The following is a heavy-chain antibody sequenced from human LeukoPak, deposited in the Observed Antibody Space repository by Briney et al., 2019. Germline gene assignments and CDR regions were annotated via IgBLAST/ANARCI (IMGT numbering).Heavy chain of an antibody. CDR3: ARDSAVATYYGVDV. D-gene: IGHD6-19*01. CDR1: GFTFRSYW. J-gene: IGHJ6*02. V-gene: IGHV3-7*01. Sequence: TGGSLRLSCAASGFTFRSYWMSWVRQAPGKGLEWVANMQQDGNEKNYIDSVQGRFTISRDNAKTSLYLQMNNLRAEDTAVYYCARDSAVATYYGVDVWGQGTTVTVSS. CDR2: MQQDGNEK.